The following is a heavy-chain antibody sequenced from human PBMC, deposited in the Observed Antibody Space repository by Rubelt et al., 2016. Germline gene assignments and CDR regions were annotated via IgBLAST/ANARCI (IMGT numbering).Heavy chain of an antibody. CDR3: ARFRRVHNWFDP. V-gene: IGHV4-34*01. CDR1: GGSFSGYY. D-gene: IGHD1-1*01. Sequence: QVQLQQWGAGLLKPSETLSLTCAVYGGSFSGYYWSWIRQPPGKGLEWIGEINHSGITNYNPSLTGLATISVYTSKNQFSLKLSSVTAAETAVYYCARFRRVHNWFDPWGQGTLVTVSS. CDR2: INHSGIT. J-gene: IGHJ5*02.